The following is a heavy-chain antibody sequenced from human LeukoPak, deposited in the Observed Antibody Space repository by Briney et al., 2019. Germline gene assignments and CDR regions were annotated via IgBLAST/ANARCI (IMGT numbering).Heavy chain of an antibody. D-gene: IGHD3-22*01. CDR3: ARGNEGLVNYYDSSGYYGY. V-gene: IGHV1-46*01. CDR1: GYTFTSYY. Sequence: ASVKVSCKASGYTFTSYYTHWVRQAPGQGLEWMGIINPSGGSTSYAQKFQGRVTMTRDTSTSTVYMELSSLRSEDTAVYYCARGNEGLVNYYDSSGYYGYWGQGTLVTVSS. CDR2: INPSGGST. J-gene: IGHJ4*02.